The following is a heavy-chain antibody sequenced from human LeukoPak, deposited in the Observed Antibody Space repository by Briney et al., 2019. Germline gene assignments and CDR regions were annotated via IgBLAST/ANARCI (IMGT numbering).Heavy chain of an antibody. Sequence: ASVKASCKASGYTFTGYYMHWVRQAPGQGLEWMGWINPNSGGTNYAQKFQGRVTMTRDTSISTAYMELSRLRSDDTAVYYCARLGSSRSWYGGAFDIWGQGTMVTVSS. J-gene: IGHJ3*02. D-gene: IGHD6-13*01. CDR2: INPNSGGT. CDR1: GYTFTGYY. V-gene: IGHV1-2*02. CDR3: ARLGSSRSWYGGAFDI.